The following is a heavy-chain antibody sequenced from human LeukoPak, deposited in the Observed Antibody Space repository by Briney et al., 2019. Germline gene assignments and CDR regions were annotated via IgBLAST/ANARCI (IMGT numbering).Heavy chain of an antibody. D-gene: IGHD2-8*01. CDR3: ARVWIGYCTNGVCSPSFDY. CDR1: GYTFTSYY. Sequence: GASVKVSCKASGYTFTSYYMHWVRQAPGQGLEWVGIINPSGGSTSYAQKFQGRVTMTRDMSTSTVYMELSSLRSEDTAVYYCARVWIGYCTNGVCSPSFDYWGQGTLVTVSS. CDR2: INPSGGST. J-gene: IGHJ4*02. V-gene: IGHV1-46*01.